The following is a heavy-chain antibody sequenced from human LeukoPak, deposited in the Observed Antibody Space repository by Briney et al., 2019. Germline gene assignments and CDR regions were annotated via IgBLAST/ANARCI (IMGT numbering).Heavy chain of an antibody. D-gene: IGHD6-19*01. Sequence: GGSLRLSCAASGFTFSSYAMHWVRQAPGKGLEWVAVISYDGSNKYYADSVKGRFTISRDNSKNTLYLQMNSLRAEDTAVYYCAKKAVVGIGNYFDYWGQGTLVTVSS. J-gene: IGHJ4*02. CDR2: ISYDGSNK. CDR1: GFTFSSYA. CDR3: AKKAVVGIGNYFDY. V-gene: IGHV3-30*04.